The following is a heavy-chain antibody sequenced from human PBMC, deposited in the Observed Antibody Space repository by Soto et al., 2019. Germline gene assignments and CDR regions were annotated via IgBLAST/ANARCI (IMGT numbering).Heavy chain of an antibody. Sequence: EVQLVESGGGLVQPGGSLRLSCAASGFTFSSYEMNWVRQAPGKGLEWVSYISISGSTTYYADSVKGRFTISRDDSKNTLLLQMNSLGAEDTAVYYCVKDRMAYNSVWHPFDIWGQGTMVTVSS. D-gene: IGHD1-20*01. J-gene: IGHJ3*02. CDR3: VKDRMAYNSVWHPFDI. CDR2: ISISGSTT. V-gene: IGHV3-48*03. CDR1: GFTFSSYE.